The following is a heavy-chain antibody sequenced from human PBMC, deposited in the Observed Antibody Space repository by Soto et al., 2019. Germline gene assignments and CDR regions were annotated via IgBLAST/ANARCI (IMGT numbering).Heavy chain of an antibody. Sequence: QVQLQESGPGLVKPSQTLSLTCTVSGGSISSGGYYWSWIRQHPGKGLEWIGYIYYSGSTYYNPSLKRRVPISVDTSKNQFSLKLSSVTAADTAVYYCAREEGGGYDHRWFDPWGQGTLVTVSS. CDR1: GGSISSGGYY. V-gene: IGHV4-31*03. D-gene: IGHD5-12*01. J-gene: IGHJ5*02. CDR2: IYYSGST. CDR3: AREEGGGYDHRWFDP.